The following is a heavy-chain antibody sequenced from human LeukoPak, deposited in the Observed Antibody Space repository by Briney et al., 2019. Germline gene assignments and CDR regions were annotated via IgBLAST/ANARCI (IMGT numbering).Heavy chain of an antibody. D-gene: IGHD2-2*01. J-gene: IGHJ3*02. CDR2: INPNSGGT. CDR1: VYTFTGYY. Sequence: GASVKVSCKASVYTFTGYYMHWVRQAPGQGLEWMGWINPNSGGTNYAQKFQGRVTMTRDTSISTAYMELSRRRSDDTAVYYCARYGVVPAAHDAFDIWGQGTMVTVSS. V-gene: IGHV1-2*02. CDR3: ARYGVVPAAHDAFDI.